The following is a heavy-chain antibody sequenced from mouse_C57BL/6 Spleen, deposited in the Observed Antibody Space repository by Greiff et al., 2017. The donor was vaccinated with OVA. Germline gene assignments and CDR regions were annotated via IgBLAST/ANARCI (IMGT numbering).Heavy chain of an antibody. J-gene: IGHJ4*01. V-gene: IGHV1-18*01. Sequence: EVQLQQSGPELVKPGASVKIPCKASGYTFTDYNMDWVKQSHGKSLEWIGDINPNNGGTIYNQKFKGKATLTVDKSSSTAYMELRSLTSEDTAVYYCARQLRSLYAMDYWGQGTSVTVSS. D-gene: IGHD3-2*02. CDR3: ARQLRSLYAMDY. CDR2: INPNNGGT. CDR1: GYTFTDYN.